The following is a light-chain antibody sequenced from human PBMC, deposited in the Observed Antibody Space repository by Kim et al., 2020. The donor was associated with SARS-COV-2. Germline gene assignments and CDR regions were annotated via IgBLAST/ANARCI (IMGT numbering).Light chain of an antibody. J-gene: IGKJ3*01. Sequence: LSAGERATRSCRASKGISSDLAWYQQKPGQAPRLLIDDASNRATGIPARFSGSGSGTDLTLTSSSLEPEDFAVYYCQQRSNWLFTFGPGTKVDIK. CDR3: QQRSNWLFT. CDR2: DAS. V-gene: IGKV3-11*01. CDR1: KGISSD.